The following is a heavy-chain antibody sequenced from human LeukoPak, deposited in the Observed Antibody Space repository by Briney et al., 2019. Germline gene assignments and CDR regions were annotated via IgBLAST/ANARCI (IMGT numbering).Heavy chain of an antibody. CDR2: MNPDSGNT. CDR3: ARRPSKYYDILTGYYRSEFDY. Sequence: ASVKVSCRASGYTFTSYDINWVRQATGQGLEWMGWMNPDSGNTGYAQKFQGRVTMTRNTSISTAYMELSSLRSEDTAVYYCARRPSKYYDILTGYYRSEFDYWGQGTLVTVSS. V-gene: IGHV1-8*01. D-gene: IGHD3-9*01. CDR1: GYTFTSYD. J-gene: IGHJ4*02.